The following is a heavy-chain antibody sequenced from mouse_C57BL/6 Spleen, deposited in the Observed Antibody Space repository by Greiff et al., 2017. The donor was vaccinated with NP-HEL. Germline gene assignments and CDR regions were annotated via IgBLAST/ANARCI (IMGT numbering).Heavy chain of an antibody. CDR2: ISYSGST. Sequence: EVKLMESGPGMVKPSQSLSLTCTVSGYSITSGYDWHWIRHFPGNKLECMGYISYSGSTNYNPSLKSRISITHDTSKNQFFLKWNTVTTEDTATYYCARGAHYYGGRHGYFDVWGTGTTVTVSS. CDR1: GYSITSGYD. J-gene: IGHJ1*03. CDR3: ARGAHYYGGRHGYFDV. D-gene: IGHD1-1*01. V-gene: IGHV3-1*01.